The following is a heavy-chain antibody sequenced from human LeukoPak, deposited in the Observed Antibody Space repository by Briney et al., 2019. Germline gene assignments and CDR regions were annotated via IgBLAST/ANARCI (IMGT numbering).Heavy chain of an antibody. CDR3: ASAQEWLAWGF. CDR2: SYYSGST. Sequence: SSETLSLTCTVSGGSITNNYWSWIRQPPGKGLEWIANSYYSGSTNYNPSLKSRVTMSLDTSKNQFSLNLRSVTAADTAVYYCASAQEWLAWGFWGQGALVTVSS. V-gene: IGHV4-59*01. CDR1: GGSITNNY. J-gene: IGHJ4*02. D-gene: IGHD3-3*01.